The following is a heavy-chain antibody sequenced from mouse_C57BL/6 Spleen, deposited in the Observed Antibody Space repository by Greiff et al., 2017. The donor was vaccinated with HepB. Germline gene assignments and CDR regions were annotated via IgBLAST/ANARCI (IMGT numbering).Heavy chain of an antibody. D-gene: IGHD1-1*01. J-gene: IGHJ1*03. CDR3: ARYYYGSSRYFDV. CDR2: IYPRSGNT. Sequence: LQESGAELARPGASVKLSCKASGYTFTSYGISWVKQRTGQGLEWIGEIYPRSGNTYYNEKFKGKATLTADKSSSTAYMELRSLTSEDSAVYFCARYYYGSSRYFDVWGTGTTVTVSS. V-gene: IGHV1-81*01. CDR1: GYTFTSYG.